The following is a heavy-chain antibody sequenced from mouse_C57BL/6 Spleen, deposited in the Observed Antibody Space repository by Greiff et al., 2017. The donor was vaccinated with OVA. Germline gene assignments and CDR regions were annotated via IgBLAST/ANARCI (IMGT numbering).Heavy chain of an antibody. J-gene: IGHJ3*01. CDR3: TGTSWCAY. Sequence: VQLQQSGAELVKPGASVKLSCKASGYTFTSYWMQWVKQRPGQGLEWIGEIDPSDSYTNYNQKFKGKATLTVDTSFSTAYMQLSSLTSEDSAVYYCTGTSWCAYWGQGTLVTVSA. CDR1: GYTFTSYW. V-gene: IGHV1-50*01. CDR2: IDPSDSYT. D-gene: IGHD4-1*01.